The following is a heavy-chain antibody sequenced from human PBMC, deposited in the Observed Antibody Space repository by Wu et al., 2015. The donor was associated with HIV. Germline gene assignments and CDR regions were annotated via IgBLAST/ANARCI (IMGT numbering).Heavy chain of an antibody. CDR3: ARGIAVTPMANWFDP. J-gene: IGHJ5*02. V-gene: IGHV1-18*01. CDR1: GYTFSAYD. D-gene: IGHD6-19*01. Sequence: QVQLVQSETEMKKPGASLKVSCKASGYTFSAYDINWVRQAPGQGLEWVGWISADNINTHYAQKLQGRVTLTTDTSTSTAYMELRSLRSDDTAVYYCARGIAVTPMANWFDPGAREPWSPSPQ. CDR2: ISADNINT.